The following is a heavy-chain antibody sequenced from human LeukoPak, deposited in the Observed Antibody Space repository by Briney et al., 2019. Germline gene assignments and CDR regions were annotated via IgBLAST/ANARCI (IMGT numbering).Heavy chain of an antibody. CDR3: ARVRAMTTVTSDPFQH. CDR2: ISYDGSNK. CDR1: GFTFSSYG. D-gene: IGHD4-17*01. Sequence: PGRSLRLSCAASGFTFSSYGMHWVRQAPGKGLEWLAVISYDGSNKYYADSVKGRFTISRDNSKNTLYLQMNSLRAEDTAIYYCARVRAMTTVTSDPFQHWGQGTLVTVSS. J-gene: IGHJ1*01. V-gene: IGHV3-30*03.